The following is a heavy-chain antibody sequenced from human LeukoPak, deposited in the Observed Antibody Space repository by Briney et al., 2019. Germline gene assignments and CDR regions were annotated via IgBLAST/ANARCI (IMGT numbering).Heavy chain of an antibody. CDR2: ISGSGGSA. CDR1: GFTFTSYA. V-gene: IGHV3-23*01. CDR3: AKVGCRGGRCYSGEAFHI. J-gene: IGHJ3*02. Sequence: QTGGSLRLSCAASGFTFTSYAMNWVRQAPGKGLEWVSYISGSGGSAYYADSVKGRVTISRDNSKNTLYLQVNSLRAEDTAVYYCAKVGCRGGRCYSGEAFHIWGRGTMVTVSS. D-gene: IGHD2-15*01.